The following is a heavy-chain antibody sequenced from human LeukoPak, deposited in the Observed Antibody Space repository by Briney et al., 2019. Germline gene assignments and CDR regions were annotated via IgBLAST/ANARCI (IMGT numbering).Heavy chain of an antibody. CDR1: GFTFSSYG. J-gene: IGHJ4*02. Sequence: GGSLRLSCAASGFTFSSYGMHWVRQAPGKGLEWVSAISGSGGSTYYADSVKGRFTISRDNSKNTLYLQMNSLRAEDTAVYYCAKDRGAFMATKTYYFDYWGQGTLVTVSS. CDR3: AKDRGAFMATKTYYFDY. CDR2: ISGSGGST. V-gene: IGHV3-23*01. D-gene: IGHD5-24*01.